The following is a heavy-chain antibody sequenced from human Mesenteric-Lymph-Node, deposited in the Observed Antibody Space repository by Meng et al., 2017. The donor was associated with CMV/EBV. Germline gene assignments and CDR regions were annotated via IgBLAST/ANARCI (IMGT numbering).Heavy chain of an antibody. D-gene: IGHD2-15*01. CDR3: AKEGGNPDIVFDY. V-gene: IGHV3-7*01. CDR2: IKQDGSEK. CDR1: GFTFSSYW. Sequence: GGSLRLSCAASGFTFSSYWMSWVRQAPGKGLEWVANIKQDGSEKYYVDSVRGRFTVSRDDAKKSLYLLMNSLRVEDTAVYYCAKEGGNPDIVFDYWGQGTLVTVSS. J-gene: IGHJ4*02.